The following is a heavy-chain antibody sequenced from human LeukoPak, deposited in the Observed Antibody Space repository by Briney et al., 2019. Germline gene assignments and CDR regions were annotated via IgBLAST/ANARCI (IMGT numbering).Heavy chain of an antibody. J-gene: IGHJ4*02. V-gene: IGHV3-23*01. CDR3: AKERGHSKPFDY. Sequence: GGSLRLSCAASGFTFNIYSMNWVRQAPGKGLEWVSAISDSGDATYYADSVKGRFTISRDNSKSTLYLQMNNLRAEDTALYYCAKERGHSKPFDYWGQGTLVTVSS. CDR2: ISDSGDAT. D-gene: IGHD4-23*01. CDR1: GFTFNIYS.